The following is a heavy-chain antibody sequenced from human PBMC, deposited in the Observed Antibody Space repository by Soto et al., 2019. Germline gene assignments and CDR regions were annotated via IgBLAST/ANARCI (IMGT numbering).Heavy chain of an antibody. CDR1: GGTFSSYA. CDR3: ARSRGTYYYDRSAFDI. V-gene: IGHV1-69*01. CDR2: IIPIFGTA. Sequence: QVQLVQSGAEVKKPGSSVKVYCKASGGTFSSYAISWVRQAPGQGLEWMGGIIPIFGTANYAQKFQGRVTITADESTSTAYMELISLRSDDTAVYYCARSRGTYYYDRSAFDIWGHGTMVTVSS. J-gene: IGHJ3*02. D-gene: IGHD3-22*01.